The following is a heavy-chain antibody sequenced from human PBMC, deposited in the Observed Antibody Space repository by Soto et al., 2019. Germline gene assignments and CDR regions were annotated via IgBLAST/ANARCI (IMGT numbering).Heavy chain of an antibody. CDR3: AKGLSVVASAIDS. CDR1: GFTFSNYA. V-gene: IGHV3-23*01. J-gene: IGHJ4*02. Sequence: EVQLLESGGGLVQPGGSLRLSCAASGFTFSNYAMSWVRQAPGKGLEWVSVISGSGGNTQYADSVKGRFTISRDNSKNTLHLQMNSLRVEDTAVYYCAKGLSVVASAIDSWGQGTLVTVSS. D-gene: IGHD2-2*01. CDR2: ISGSGGNT.